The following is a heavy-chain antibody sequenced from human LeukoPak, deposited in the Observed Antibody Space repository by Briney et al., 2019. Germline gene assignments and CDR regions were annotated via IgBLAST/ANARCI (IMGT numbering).Heavy chain of an antibody. V-gene: IGHV4-38-2*02. J-gene: IGHJ4*02. D-gene: IGHD3-3*01. CDR2: IYHSGST. Sequence: SSETLSLTCTVSGGSISSYYWGWIRQPPGKGLEWIGSIYHSGSTYYNPSLKSRVTISVDTSKNQFSLKLSSVTAADTAVYYCASTSYDFWSGYYSAFDYWGQGTLVTVSS. CDR1: GGSISSYY. CDR3: ASTSYDFWSGYYSAFDY.